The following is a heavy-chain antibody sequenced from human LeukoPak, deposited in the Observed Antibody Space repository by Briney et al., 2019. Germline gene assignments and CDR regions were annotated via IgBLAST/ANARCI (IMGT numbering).Heavy chain of an antibody. Sequence: PGGSLRLSCAAAGFTFSDYGMNGVRQAPGKGLEWVSSISSSSSYIHYADSVKGRFTISRDNAKNSLYLQMNSLRAGDTAVYYCSRGLGWIHSWGQGTLVTVSS. CDR3: SRGLGWIHS. CDR1: GFTFSDYG. J-gene: IGHJ5*02. CDR2: ISSSSSYI. V-gene: IGHV3-21*01. D-gene: IGHD5-18*01.